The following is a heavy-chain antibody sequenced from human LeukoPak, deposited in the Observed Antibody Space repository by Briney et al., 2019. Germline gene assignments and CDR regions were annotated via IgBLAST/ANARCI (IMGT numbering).Heavy chain of an antibody. J-gene: IGHJ4*02. CDR1: GGSTSSYY. CDR3: ARSGGYYYDSSGYYLL. CDR2: IYYSGST. Sequence: SETLSLTCTVSGGSTSSYYWSWIRQPPGKGLEWIGYIYYSGSTNYNPSLKSRVTISVDTSKNQFSLKLSSVTAADTAVYYCARSGGYYYDSSGYYLLWGQGTLVTVSS. V-gene: IGHV4-59*01. D-gene: IGHD3-22*01.